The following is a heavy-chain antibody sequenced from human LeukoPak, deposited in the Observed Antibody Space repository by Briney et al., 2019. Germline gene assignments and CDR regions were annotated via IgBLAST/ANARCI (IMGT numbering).Heavy chain of an antibody. CDR1: RYTFTSYG. CDR2: ISAYNGNT. J-gene: IGHJ4*02. V-gene: IGHV1-18*01. Sequence: ASVKVSCKAYRYTFTSYGISWVRQAPGQGLELMGWISAYNGNTNYAQKLQGRVTMTTDTSTSTAYMELRSLRSDDTAVYYCARKEKPLGNDYWGQGTLVTVSS. CDR3: ARKEKPLGNDY. D-gene: IGHD7-27*01.